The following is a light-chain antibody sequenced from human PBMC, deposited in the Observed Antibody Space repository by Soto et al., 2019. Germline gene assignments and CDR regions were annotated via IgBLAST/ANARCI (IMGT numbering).Light chain of an antibody. CDR1: WVAVGVNNL. Sequence: QSALTQPASVSGSAGQSITISASEPWVAVGVNNLVSWYQQHPGTAPKFIIYEVRNRPSGISSRFSGSRSGNTASLTISGLQSEDEGDYYCSAYTARSTLVFGGGTKLTVL. J-gene: IGLJ3*02. V-gene: IGLV2-14*01. CDR2: EVR. CDR3: SAYTARSTLV.